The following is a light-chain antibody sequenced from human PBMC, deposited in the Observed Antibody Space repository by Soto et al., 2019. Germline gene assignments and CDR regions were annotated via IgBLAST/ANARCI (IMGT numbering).Light chain of an antibody. CDR3: SSYTSTSTPCV. V-gene: IGLV2-14*01. CDR1: SSDVGGYNY. J-gene: IGLJ1*01. Sequence: QSVLTQPASVSGSPGQSITISCTGTSSDVGGYNYVSWNQLHPGKAPKLIIYEVSHRPSGASNHFSGYKSGNTASLTISGLQAEDEADYYCSSYTSTSTPCVFGTGTKVTV. CDR2: EVS.